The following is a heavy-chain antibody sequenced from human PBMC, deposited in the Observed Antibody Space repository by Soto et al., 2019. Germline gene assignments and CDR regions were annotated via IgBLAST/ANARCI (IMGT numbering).Heavy chain of an antibody. CDR1: GFTFTDYS. CDR2: MSSTSNIA. D-gene: IGHD4-17*01. Sequence: GGLVRLSCAGSGFTFTDYSMIWVRQAPGKGLEWISYMSSTSNIAYYVDSVNGRFTTSRDNDKNSLYLQMNSLRDEDTAVYYCASCYGDYEFPCEYWGQGTLVTVSS. CDR3: ASCYGDYEFPCEY. V-gene: IGHV3-48*02. J-gene: IGHJ4*02.